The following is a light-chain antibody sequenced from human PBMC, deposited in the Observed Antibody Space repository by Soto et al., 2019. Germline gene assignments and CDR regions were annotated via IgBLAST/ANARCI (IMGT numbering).Light chain of an antibody. CDR1: SGHTTYI. J-gene: IGLJ2*01. CDR2: LETSGSY. CDR3: ETWDINPHVV. Sequence: QSVLTQSSSASASLGSSVKLTCTLSSGHTTYIIAWHQQQPGKAPRYLMKLETSGSYNKGSGVPDRFSGSSSGADRYLTISNLQFEDEADYYCETWDINPHVVFGGGTKLTVL. V-gene: IGLV4-60*02.